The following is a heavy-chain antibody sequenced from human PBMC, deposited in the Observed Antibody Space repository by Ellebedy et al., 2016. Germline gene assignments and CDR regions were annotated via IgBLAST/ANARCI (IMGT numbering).Heavy chain of an antibody. J-gene: IGHJ4*02. V-gene: IGHV3-23*01. Sequence: GESLKISCAASGFTFGSYAMSWVRQAPGKGLEWVSVITDSGGNTNYADSVKGRFTISRDNSKNTLYLQMNSLRAEDTAVYYCAKRRSRLRTIDYWGQGTLVTVSS. D-gene: IGHD5-18*01. CDR1: GFTFGSYA. CDR3: AKRRSRLRTIDY. CDR2: ITDSGGNT.